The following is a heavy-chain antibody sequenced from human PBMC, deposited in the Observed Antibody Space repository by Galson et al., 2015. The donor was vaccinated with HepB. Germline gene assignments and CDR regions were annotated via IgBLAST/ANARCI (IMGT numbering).Heavy chain of an antibody. V-gene: IGHV3-23*01. J-gene: IGHJ4*02. CDR3: ARDAFATDSF. Sequence: SLRLSCAASGFTFSTYAMSWVRQAPGKGLEWVSAISANGGGTYYADSVKGRFTISRDNSKNTLFLQMSGLRAEDTAVYYCARDAFATDSFWGQGTLVTVSS. D-gene: IGHD3-16*01. CDR2: ISANGGGT. CDR1: GFTFSTYA.